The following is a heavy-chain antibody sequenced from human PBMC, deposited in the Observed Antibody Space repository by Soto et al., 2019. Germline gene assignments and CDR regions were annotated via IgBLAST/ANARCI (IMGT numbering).Heavy chain of an antibody. CDR1: GGIFSTYA. CDR3: ARDRYDYGSGNYYNRIDF. D-gene: IGHD3-10*01. Sequence: QVQLVQSGAEVKKPGSSVKVSCTASGGIFSTYAISWLRQAPGQGLEWMGGIIPIFGTPNYAQRFQGRVTITADESTTTSDMELSRLKSEDTAVYYCARDRYDYGSGNYYNRIDFWGQGTLVTVSS. CDR2: IIPIFGTP. V-gene: IGHV1-69*01. J-gene: IGHJ4*02.